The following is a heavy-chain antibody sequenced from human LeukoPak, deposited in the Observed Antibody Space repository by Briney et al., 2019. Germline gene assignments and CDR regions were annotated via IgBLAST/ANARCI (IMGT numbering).Heavy chain of an antibody. J-gene: IGHJ5*02. Sequence: ASVKDSRKASRYTFTSYGISWVRQAPGQGLEWMGWISAYNDNTNYAQKLQGRVTMTTDTSTSTAYMELRSLRSDDTAVYYCARDLVLVGELLPFDPWGQGTLVTVSS. D-gene: IGHD3-10*01. V-gene: IGHV1-18*01. CDR2: ISAYNDNT. CDR1: RYTFTSYG. CDR3: ARDLVLVGELLPFDP.